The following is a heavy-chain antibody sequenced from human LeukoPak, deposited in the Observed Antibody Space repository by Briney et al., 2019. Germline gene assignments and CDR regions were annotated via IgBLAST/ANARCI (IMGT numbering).Heavy chain of an antibody. V-gene: IGHV4-30-2*01. J-gene: IGHJ5*02. CDR1: GGSISSGAYS. CDR3: ARRKKVQLWSTNNWFDP. CDR2: IYHSEST. Sequence: SEILSLTCTVSGGSISSGAYSWSWIRQPPGKGLEWIGYIYHSESTYYNPSLKSRVTMSVDRSQNQFSLKLSSVTAADTAVYYCARRKKVQLWSTNNWFDPWGQGTLVTVSS. D-gene: IGHD5-18*01.